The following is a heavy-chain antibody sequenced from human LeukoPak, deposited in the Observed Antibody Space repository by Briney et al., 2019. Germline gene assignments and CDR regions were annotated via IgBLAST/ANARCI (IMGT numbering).Heavy chain of an antibody. D-gene: IGHD3-10*01. J-gene: IGHJ3*02. V-gene: IGHV3-13*04. CDR2: IGTAGDT. CDR1: GFTFSSYD. CDR3: ARGRGWGTFDI. Sequence: GGSLTLSCAASGFTFSSYDMHWVRQGTGKGLEWVSAIGTAGDTYYPGSVKGRFTTSRENAKNSLYLQMNSLRVGDTAVYYCARGRGWGTFDIWGQGTMVTVSP.